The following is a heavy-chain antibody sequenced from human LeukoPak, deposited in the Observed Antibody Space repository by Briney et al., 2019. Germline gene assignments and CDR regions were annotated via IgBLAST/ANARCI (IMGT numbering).Heavy chain of an antibody. CDR2: IYYSGST. D-gene: IGHD6-13*01. CDR3: ARAIAAAGTDY. Sequence: SETLSLTCTVSGGSVSSGSYYWSWIRQPPGKGLEWIGYIYYSGSTNYNPSLKSRVPISVDTSKNQFSLKLSSVTAADTAVYYCARAIAAAGTDYWGQGTLVTVSS. J-gene: IGHJ4*02. CDR1: GGSVSSGSYY. V-gene: IGHV4-61*01.